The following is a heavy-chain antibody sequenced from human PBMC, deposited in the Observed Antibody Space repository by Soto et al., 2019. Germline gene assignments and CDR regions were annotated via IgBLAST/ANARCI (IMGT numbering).Heavy chain of an antibody. D-gene: IGHD5-18*01. J-gene: IGHJ6*02. CDR2: IYYSGST. V-gene: IGHV4-31*03. CDR3: ARGPVDTAMAYYYYYGMDV. Sequence: PSETLSLTCTVSGGSISSGGYYWSWIRQHPGKGLEWIGYIYYSGSTYYNPSLKSRVTISVDTSKNQFSLKLSSVTAADTAVYYCARGPVDTAMAYYYYYGMDVWGPGTTLTVSS. CDR1: GGSISSGGYY.